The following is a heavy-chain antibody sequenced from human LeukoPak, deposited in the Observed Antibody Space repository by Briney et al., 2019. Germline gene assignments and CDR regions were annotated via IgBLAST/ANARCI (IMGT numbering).Heavy chain of an antibody. J-gene: IGHJ4*02. CDR3: ASWGYYGSGSDY. CDR1: GYSISSGYY. Sequence: SETLSLTCTVSGYSISSGYYWGWIRQPPGKGLVWIGSIYHSGSTYYNPSLKSRVTISVDTSKNQFSLKLSSVTAADTAVYYCASWGYYGSGSDYWGQGTLVTVSS. D-gene: IGHD3-10*01. V-gene: IGHV4-38-2*02. CDR2: IYHSGST.